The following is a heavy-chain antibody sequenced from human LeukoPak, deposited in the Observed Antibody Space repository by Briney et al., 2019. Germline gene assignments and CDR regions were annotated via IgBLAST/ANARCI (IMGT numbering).Heavy chain of an antibody. V-gene: IGHV4-59*01. CDR2: IYYSGSI. CDR1: GGSISNYY. Sequence: SETLSLTCTVSGGSISNYYWSWIRQPPGKGLEWIGYIYYSGSINYNPSLRSRVTMSIDTSKNQLSLKLSSVTAADTAVYFCARNRVFTYWYFDLWGRGTLVTVSS. J-gene: IGHJ2*01. D-gene: IGHD5/OR15-5a*01. CDR3: ARNRVFTYWYFDL.